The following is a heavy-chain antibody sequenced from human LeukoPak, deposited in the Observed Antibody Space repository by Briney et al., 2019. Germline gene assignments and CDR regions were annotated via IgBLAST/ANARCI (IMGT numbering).Heavy chain of an antibody. D-gene: IGHD3-22*01. V-gene: IGHV3-11*01. Sequence: PGGSLRLSCAASGFTFSDYYMSWIRQAPGKGLEWVSYISSSGSTIYYADSVKGRFTISRDNAKDSLYLQMNSLRAETAAAYYCARRDYNDSSGYGGYFDYWGQGPLVTVSS. CDR3: ARRDYNDSSGYGGYFDY. J-gene: IGHJ4*02. CDR2: ISSSGSTI. CDR1: GFTFSDYY.